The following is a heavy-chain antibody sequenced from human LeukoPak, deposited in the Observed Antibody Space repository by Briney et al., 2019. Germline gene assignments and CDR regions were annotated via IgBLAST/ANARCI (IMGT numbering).Heavy chain of an antibody. J-gene: IGHJ3*02. Sequence: ASVKVSCKASGYTFTSYDINWVRQATGQGLEWIGWMNPNSGNTGYAQKFQGRVTITRNTSISTAYMELSSLRSEDTAVYYCARVKYDFWSGYYRAFDIWGQGTMVTVSS. CDR2: MNPNSGNT. CDR1: GYTFTSYD. D-gene: IGHD3-3*01. CDR3: ARVKYDFWSGYYRAFDI. V-gene: IGHV1-8*03.